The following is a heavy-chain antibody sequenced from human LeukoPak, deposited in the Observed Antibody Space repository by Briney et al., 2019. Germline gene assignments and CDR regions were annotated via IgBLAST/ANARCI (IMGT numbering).Heavy chain of an antibody. V-gene: IGHV3-23*01. Sequence: GGSLRLSCAASGFTFSSYAMSWVRQAPGKGLEWVSLISGSGDNSYYADSVKGRFTISRDNSKNTLYLQMSSLRAEDTALYYCAKCLGDGTNYYFAHWGQGTLVTVSS. CDR1: GFTFSSYA. CDR3: AKCLGDGTNYYFAH. D-gene: IGHD4/OR15-4a*01. J-gene: IGHJ4*02. CDR2: ISGSGDNS.